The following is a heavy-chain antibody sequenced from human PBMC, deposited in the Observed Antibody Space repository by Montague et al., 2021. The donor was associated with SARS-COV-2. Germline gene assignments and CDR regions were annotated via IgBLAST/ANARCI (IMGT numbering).Heavy chain of an antibody. V-gene: IGHV4-39*01. J-gene: IGHJ4*02. CDR1: GGSISSSSYY. Sequence: SETLSLTCTVSGGSISSSSYYWGWIRQPPGKGLEWIGSIYYSGSTYYNPSLKSRVTISVDTSKNQFSLKLSSVTAADTAVYYCARYWGQWLLWGYYFDDWGQGTLVTVSS. CDR3: ARYWGQWLLWGYYFDD. CDR2: IYYSGST. D-gene: IGHD6-19*01.